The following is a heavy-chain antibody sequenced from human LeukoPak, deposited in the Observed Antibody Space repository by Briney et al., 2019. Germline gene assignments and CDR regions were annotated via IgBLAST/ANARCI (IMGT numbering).Heavy chain of an antibody. CDR1: GFTFSSYA. CDR3: ASYGSGSYYTTYYFDY. Sequence: GGSLRLSCAASGFTFSSYAMSWVRQAPGKGLEWVSAISGSGGSTYYADSVKGRFTISRDNSKNTLYLQMNSLRAEDTAVYYCASYGSGSYYTTYYFDYWGQGTLVTVSS. D-gene: IGHD3-10*01. J-gene: IGHJ4*02. CDR2: ISGSGGST. V-gene: IGHV3-23*01.